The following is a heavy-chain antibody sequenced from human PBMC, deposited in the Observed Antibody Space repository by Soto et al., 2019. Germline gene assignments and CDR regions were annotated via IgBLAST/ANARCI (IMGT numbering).Heavy chain of an antibody. V-gene: IGHV3-30*18. CDR3: AKEAYSTDWYAREVDY. J-gene: IGHJ4*02. D-gene: IGHD6-19*01. CDR1: GFSFSNYA. CDR2: MSYDGGSS. Sequence: QVQLVESGGGVVQPGRSLRLSCATSGFSFSNYAMHWVRQSPGKGLDWVAVMSYDGGSSYYAESVKGRFTISRDNSKNTLFLQMNSLRSEDTAVYYCAKEAYSTDWYAREVDYWGQGTLVTVSS.